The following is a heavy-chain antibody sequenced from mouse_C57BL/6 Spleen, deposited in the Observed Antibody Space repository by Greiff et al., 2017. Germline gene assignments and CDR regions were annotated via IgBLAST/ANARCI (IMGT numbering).Heavy chain of an antibody. CDR2: ISSGSSTI. CDR3: ASYYGSSFPWFAY. Sequence: DVKLVESGGGLVKPGGSLKLSCAASGFTFSDYGMHWVRQAPEKGLEWVAYISSGSSTIYYADTVKGRFTISRDNAKNTLFLQMTSLRSEDTAMYYCASYYGSSFPWFAYWGQGTLVTVSA. J-gene: IGHJ3*01. CDR1: GFTFSDYG. V-gene: IGHV5-17*01. D-gene: IGHD1-1*01.